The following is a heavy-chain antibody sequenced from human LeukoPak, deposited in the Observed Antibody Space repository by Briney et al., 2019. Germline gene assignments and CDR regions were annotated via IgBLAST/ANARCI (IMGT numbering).Heavy chain of an antibody. Sequence: PGRSLRLSCAASGFTFSSYGMHWVRQAPGKGLEWVAVIWYDGSNKYYADSVKGRFTISRDNSKNTLYLQMNSLRAEDTAVYYCARDPHDYGDYGSWFDPWGQGTLVTVSS. CDR3: ARDPHDYGDYGSWFDP. D-gene: IGHD4-17*01. CDR1: GFTFSSYG. V-gene: IGHV3-30*19. CDR2: IWYDGSNK. J-gene: IGHJ5*02.